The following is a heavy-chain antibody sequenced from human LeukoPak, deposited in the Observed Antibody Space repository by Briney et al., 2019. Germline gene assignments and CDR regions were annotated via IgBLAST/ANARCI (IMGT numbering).Heavy chain of an antibody. V-gene: IGHV3-74*01. Sequence: GGSLRLSCAASGFTFSSYWMHWVRQAPGKGLVWVSRINSDGSSTSYADSVKGRFTISRDNAKNTLYLQMNSLRAEDTAVYYCARGGSSISSHYYYYMDVWGQGTLVTVSS. J-gene: IGHJ6*03. D-gene: IGHD6-6*01. CDR3: ARGGSSISSHYYYYMDV. CDR2: INSDGSST. CDR1: GFTFSSYW.